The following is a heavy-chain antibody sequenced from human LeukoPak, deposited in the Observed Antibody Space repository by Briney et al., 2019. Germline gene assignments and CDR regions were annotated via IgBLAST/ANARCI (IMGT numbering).Heavy chain of an antibody. Sequence: GASVKVSCKASGYTFTSYGISWVRQAPGQGLEWMGRISAYNGNTNYAQKLQGRVTMTTDTSTSTAYMELRSLRSDDTAVYYCARRPIVGATSWFDPWGQGTLVTVSS. CDR3: ARRPIVGATSWFDP. CDR1: GYTFTSYG. D-gene: IGHD1-26*01. V-gene: IGHV1-18*01. CDR2: ISAYNGNT. J-gene: IGHJ5*02.